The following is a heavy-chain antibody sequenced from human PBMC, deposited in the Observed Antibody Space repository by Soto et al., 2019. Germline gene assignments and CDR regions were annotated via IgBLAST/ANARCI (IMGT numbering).Heavy chain of an antibody. V-gene: IGHV3-23*01. CDR1: GFTFSSFA. J-gene: IGHJ4*02. D-gene: IGHD6-19*01. Sequence: EVQLLESGGGLVQPGGSLRLSCAASGFTFSSFAMSWVRQAPGKGLEWVSAISGTGAITYYADSVKGRFTISRDNSKNTLYLQMNSLRAEDTAVYYCAKWNSSSGWLDWGQGTLVTVSS. CDR2: ISGTGAIT. CDR3: AKWNSSSGWLD.